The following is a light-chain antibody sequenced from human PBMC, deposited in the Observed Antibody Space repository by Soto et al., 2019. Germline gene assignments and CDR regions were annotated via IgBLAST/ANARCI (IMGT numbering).Light chain of an antibody. V-gene: IGLV2-14*01. Sequence: QYALTQPASVSGSPGQSITISCTGTSSDVGGYNYVSWYQQHPGKAPQLMIYEVSNRPSGVSNRFSGSKSGNTASLTISGLQAEDEADYYCSSYTSSSFVVFGGGTKLTVL. CDR2: EVS. J-gene: IGLJ2*01. CDR3: SSYTSSSFVV. CDR1: SSDVGGYNY.